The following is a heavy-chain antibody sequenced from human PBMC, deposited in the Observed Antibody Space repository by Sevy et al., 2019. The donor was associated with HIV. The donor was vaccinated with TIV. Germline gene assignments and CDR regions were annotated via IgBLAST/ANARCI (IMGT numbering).Heavy chain of an antibody. CDR3: ARGGAYDFWSGYQHYYYYGMDV. D-gene: IGHD3-3*01. CDR2: ISSSGSTI. Sequence: GGFLRLSCAASGFTFSDYYMSWIRQAPGKGLEWVSYISSSGSTIYYADTVKGRFTISRDNAKNSLYLQMNSLRAEDTAVYYCARGGAYDFWSGYQHYYYYGMDVWGQGTTVTVSS. J-gene: IGHJ6*02. CDR1: GFTFSDYY. V-gene: IGHV3-11*01.